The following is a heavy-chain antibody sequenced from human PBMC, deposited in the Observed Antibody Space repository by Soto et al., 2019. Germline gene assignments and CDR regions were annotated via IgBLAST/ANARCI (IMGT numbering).Heavy chain of an antibody. CDR3: AREDTAMVRSDYYYGLDV. CDR2: INPNSGST. D-gene: IGHD5-18*01. CDR1: GYTFTGYY. J-gene: IGHJ6*02. Sequence: ASVKVSCKASGYTFTGYYVHWVRQAPGQGLEWMGWINPNSGSTNYAQYFQGRVTMTRDTTISTVYTELSRLRSDDTAVYFCAREDTAMVRSDYYYGLDVWGQGTTVTVSS. V-gene: IGHV1-2*02.